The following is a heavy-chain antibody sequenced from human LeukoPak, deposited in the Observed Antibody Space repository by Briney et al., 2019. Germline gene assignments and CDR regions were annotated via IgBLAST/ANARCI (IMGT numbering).Heavy chain of an antibody. D-gene: IGHD3-22*01. CDR1: GGTFSSYA. CDR3: ARDYPYYDSSGYYSRFDY. V-gene: IGHV1-69*04. Sequence: SVKVSCKASGGTFSSYAISWVRQAPGQGLEWMGRIIPILGIANYAQKFQGRVTITADKSTSTAYMELSSLRSEDTAVYYCARDYPYYDSSGYYSRFDYWGQGTLVTVSS. CDR2: IIPILGIA. J-gene: IGHJ4*02.